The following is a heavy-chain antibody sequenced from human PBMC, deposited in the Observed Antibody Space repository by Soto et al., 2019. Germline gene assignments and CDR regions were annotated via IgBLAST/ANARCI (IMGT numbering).Heavy chain of an antibody. CDR2: IFSNDEK. J-gene: IGHJ6*03. CDR3: ARIAAKQWLLVRHYYYYMDV. D-gene: IGHD6-19*01. CDR1: GFSLSNARMG. V-gene: IGHV2-26*01. Sequence: SGPTLVNPTETLTLTCTVSGFSLSNARMGVSWIRQPPGKALEWLAYIFSNDEKSYSTSLKSRLTISKDTSKSQVVPTMTNMDPVDTATYYCARIAAKQWLLVRHYYYYMDVWGKGTTVTVSS.